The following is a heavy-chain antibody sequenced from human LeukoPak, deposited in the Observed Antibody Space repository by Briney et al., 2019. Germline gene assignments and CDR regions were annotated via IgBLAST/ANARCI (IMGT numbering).Heavy chain of an antibody. CDR2: IYYSGST. Sequence: SATLSLTCTVSGGSISSYYWSWIRQPPGKGLEWIGYIYYSGSTNYNPSLKSRVTISGDTSKNQFSLKLSSVTAADTAVYYCARFGPNAFDIWGQGTMVTVSS. J-gene: IGHJ3*02. CDR1: GGSISSYY. V-gene: IGHV4-59*01. CDR3: ARFGPNAFDI. D-gene: IGHD3-10*01.